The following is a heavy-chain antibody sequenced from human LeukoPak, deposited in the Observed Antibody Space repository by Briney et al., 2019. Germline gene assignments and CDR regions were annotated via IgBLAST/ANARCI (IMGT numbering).Heavy chain of an antibody. V-gene: IGHV4-34*01. J-gene: IGHJ6*03. CDR3: ARSSGYFYYYYYMDV. CDR2: INHSGST. Sequence: SETLSLTCAVYGGSFSGYYWSCIRQPPGKGLEWIGEINHSGSTNYNPSLKSRVTISVDTSKNQFSLKLSSVTAADTAVYYCARSSGYFYYYYYMDVWGKGTTVTVSS. D-gene: IGHD3-9*01. CDR1: GGSFSGYY.